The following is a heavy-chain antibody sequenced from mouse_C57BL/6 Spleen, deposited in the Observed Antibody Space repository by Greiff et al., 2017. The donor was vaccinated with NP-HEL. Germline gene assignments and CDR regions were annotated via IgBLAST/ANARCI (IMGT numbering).Heavy chain of an antibody. D-gene: IGHD3-3*01. CDR2: IDPSDSYT. J-gene: IGHJ4*01. CDR1: GYTFTSYW. V-gene: IGHV1-69*01. Sequence: QVQLQQPGAELVMPGASVKLSCTASGYTFTSYWMHWVKQRPGQGLEWIGEIDPSDSYTNYTQKFKGKATLTVDKSSSTAYMQLSSLTSEDSAVYYCARGDSPYAMDYWGQGTSVTVSS. CDR3: ARGDSPYAMDY.